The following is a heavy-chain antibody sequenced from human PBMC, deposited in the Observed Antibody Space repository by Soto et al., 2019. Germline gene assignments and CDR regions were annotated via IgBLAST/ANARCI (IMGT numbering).Heavy chain of an antibody. Sequence: PGGFLRLSCAASGLTFSSYSMNWVRQAPGKGLEWVSSISSSSSYIYYADSVKGRFTISRDNAKNSLYLQMNSLRAEDTAVYYCATLYNWNYFDYWGQGTLVTVSS. J-gene: IGHJ4*02. CDR1: GLTFSSYS. V-gene: IGHV3-21*01. D-gene: IGHD1-20*01. CDR2: ISSSSSYI. CDR3: ATLYNWNYFDY.